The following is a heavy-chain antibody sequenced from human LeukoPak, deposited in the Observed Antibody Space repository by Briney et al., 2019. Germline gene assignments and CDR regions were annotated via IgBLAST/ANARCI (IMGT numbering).Heavy chain of an antibody. CDR3: ARGLITFYDSSGY. CDR2: ISSSSSYI. J-gene: IGHJ4*02. V-gene: IGHV3-21*01. D-gene: IGHD3-22*01. Sequence: GGSLRLSCAASGFTFDDYGMSWVRQAPGKGLEWVSSISSSSSYIYYADSVKGRFTISRDNAKNSLYLQMNSLRAEDTAVYYCARGLITFYDSSGYWGQGTLVTVSS. CDR1: GFTFDDYG.